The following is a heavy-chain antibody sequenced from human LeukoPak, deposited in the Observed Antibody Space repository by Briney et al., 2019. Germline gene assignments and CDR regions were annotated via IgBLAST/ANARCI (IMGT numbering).Heavy chain of an antibody. CDR3: ARSVGYYDSSGYYYDYFDY. CDR1: GFSFNSYS. J-gene: IGHJ4*02. CDR2: ISSSSSYI. Sequence: PGGSLRLSCAASGFSFNSYSMNWVRQAPGKGLEWVSSISSSSSYIYYADSVKGRFTISRDNAKNSLYLQMNSLRAEDTAVYYCARSVGYYDSSGYYYDYFDYWGQGTLVTVSS. D-gene: IGHD3-22*01. V-gene: IGHV3-21*01.